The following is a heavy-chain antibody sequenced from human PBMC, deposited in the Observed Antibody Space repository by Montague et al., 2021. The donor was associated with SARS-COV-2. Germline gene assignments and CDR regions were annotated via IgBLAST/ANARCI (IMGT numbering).Heavy chain of an antibody. D-gene: IGHD5-18*01. CDR2: VSYDGSNK. Sequence: SLRLSCAASGFTFSSYAMHWVRQAPGKGLEWVAVVSYDGSNKYYAGSVKGRFTVSRDNSKNTLYLQMNSLRAEDTAVYYCAKTAMGDYYYGMDVWGQGTTVTVSS. J-gene: IGHJ6*02. V-gene: IGHV3-30*04. CDR3: AKTAMGDYYYGMDV. CDR1: GFTFSSYA.